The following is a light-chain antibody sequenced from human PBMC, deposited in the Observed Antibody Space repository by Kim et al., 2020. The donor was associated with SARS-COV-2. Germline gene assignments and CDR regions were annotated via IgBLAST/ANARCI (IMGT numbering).Light chain of an antibody. CDR2: DTG. CDR3: SLFYSGSWV. CDR1: IGTVTSGHF. J-gene: IGLJ3*02. V-gene: IGLV7-46*01. Sequence: PGGPVALTSDSSIGTVTSGHFPYWFQQKPGQAPRTLIYDTGNKHSWTPARFSGSLLGGKAALTLSGAQPEDEAEYYCSLFYSGSWVFGGGTQLTVL.